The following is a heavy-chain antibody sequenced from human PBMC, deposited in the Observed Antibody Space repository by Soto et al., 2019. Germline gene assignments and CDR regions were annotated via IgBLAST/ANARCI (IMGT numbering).Heavy chain of an antibody. CDR2: ISGSGGST. D-gene: IGHD4-17*01. CDR1: GFTFSSYA. V-gene: IGHV3-23*01. CDR3: ANMRTVGTALQDLGYYYYMDV. J-gene: IGHJ6*03. Sequence: GGSLRLSCAASGFTFSSYAMSWVRQAPGKGLEWVSAISGSGGSTYYADSVKGRFTISRDNSKNTLYLQMNSLRAEDTAVYYCANMRTVGTALQDLGYYYYMDVWGKGTTVTVSS.